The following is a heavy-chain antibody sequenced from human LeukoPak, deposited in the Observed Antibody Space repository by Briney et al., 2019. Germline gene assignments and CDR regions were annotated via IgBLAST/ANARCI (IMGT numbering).Heavy chain of an antibody. CDR3: ARTYYDFWSGPAYFDY. J-gene: IGHJ4*02. D-gene: IGHD3-3*01. Sequence: SETPSLTCTVSGGSISSSSYYWGWIRQPPGKGLEWIGSIYYSGSTYYNPSLKSRVTISVDTSKNQFSLKLSSVTAADTAVYYCARTYYDFWSGPAYFDYWGQGTLVTVSS. V-gene: IGHV4-39*07. CDR1: GGSISSSSYY. CDR2: IYYSGST.